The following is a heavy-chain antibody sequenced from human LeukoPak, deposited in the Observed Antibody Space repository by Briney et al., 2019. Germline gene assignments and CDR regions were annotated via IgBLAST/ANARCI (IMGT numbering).Heavy chain of an antibody. CDR1: GYTFTSYD. CDR3: TRDLGQWLLQGIFFDY. Sequence: ASVKVSCKASGYTFTSYDINWVRQATGQGLEWMGIINPSGGSTSYAQKFQGRVTMTTDTSTSTAYMELRSLRSDDTAVYYCTRDLGQWLLQGIFFDYWGQGTLVTVSS. CDR2: INPSGGST. J-gene: IGHJ4*02. V-gene: IGHV1-46*01. D-gene: IGHD5-12*01.